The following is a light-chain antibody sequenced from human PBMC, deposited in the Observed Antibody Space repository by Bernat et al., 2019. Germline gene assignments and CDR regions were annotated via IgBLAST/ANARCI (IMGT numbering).Light chain of an antibody. CDR1: RLGSKY. Sequence: SYDLTQPPSLSVSPGQTASITCSGARLGSKYTCWYQQKPGQSPVLVIYQDNKRPSGIPERFSGSNFGNTATLTISEPQAIDEADYFCQAWDSSAGFFGGGTKLTVL. J-gene: IGLJ2*01. CDR2: QDN. V-gene: IGLV3-1*01. CDR3: QAWDSSAGF.